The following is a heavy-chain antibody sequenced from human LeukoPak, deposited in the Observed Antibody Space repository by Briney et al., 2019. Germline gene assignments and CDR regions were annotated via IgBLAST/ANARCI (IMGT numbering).Heavy chain of an antibody. CDR1: GGSISGYY. Sequence: SETLSLTCTVSGGSISGYYWTWIRQPPGRGLEWIGYIYYLGGTNYNPSLKSRVTISLDTSKNQFSLKLSSVTAADTAVYYCARRSYGSASPLRMDVWGQGTTVTVSS. CDR3: ARRSYGSASPLRMDV. D-gene: IGHD3-10*01. V-gene: IGHV4-59*08. J-gene: IGHJ6*02. CDR2: IYYLGGT.